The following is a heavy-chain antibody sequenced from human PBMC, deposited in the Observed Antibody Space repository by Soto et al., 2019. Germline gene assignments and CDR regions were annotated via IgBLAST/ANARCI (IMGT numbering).Heavy chain of an antibody. J-gene: IGHJ4*02. CDR3: ANSQKGYNWNYFDH. CDR2: LSYSGRT. V-gene: IGHV4-39*01. Sequence: XATLSLTCTVSGGPISSRGLYWGWIRQPPGKGLDWIGSLSYSGRTYYNPSLKSRVTISVDTSKNQFSLRLSSVTAADTAVYYCANSQKGYNWNYFDHWGQGALVTVSS. D-gene: IGHD1-20*01. CDR1: GGPISSRGLY.